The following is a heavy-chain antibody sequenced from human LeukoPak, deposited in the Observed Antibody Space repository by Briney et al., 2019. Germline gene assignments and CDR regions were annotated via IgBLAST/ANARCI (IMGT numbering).Heavy chain of an antibody. CDR1: GFSVSNNY. V-gene: IGHV3-53*01. CDR3: ARGSGYSYGFPDY. CDR2: IYSGDIT. J-gene: IGHJ4*02. Sequence: GGSLRLSCAASGFSVSNNYMSWVRQAPGKGLEWVSVIYSGDITYYTDSVKGRFTISRDNSKNTLYLQMNSLRAEDTAVYYCARGSGYSYGFPDYWGQGTLVTVSS. D-gene: IGHD5-18*01.